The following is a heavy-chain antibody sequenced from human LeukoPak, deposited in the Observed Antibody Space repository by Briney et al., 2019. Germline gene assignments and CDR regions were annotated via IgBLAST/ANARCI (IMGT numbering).Heavy chain of an antibody. CDR1: GFTFSSYG. D-gene: IGHD6-13*01. Sequence: QPGRSLRLSCAASGFTFSSYGMHWVRQAPGKGLEWVAVIWYDGSNKYYADSVKGRFTISRDNSKNTLYLQMNSLRAEDTAVYYCARTGIAADDASDIWGQGTMVTVSS. V-gene: IGHV3-33*01. J-gene: IGHJ3*02. CDR2: IWYDGSNK. CDR3: ARTGIAADDASDI.